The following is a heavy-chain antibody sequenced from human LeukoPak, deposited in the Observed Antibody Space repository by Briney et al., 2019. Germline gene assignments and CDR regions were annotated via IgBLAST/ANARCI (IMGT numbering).Heavy chain of an antibody. CDR3: AKETRWSSSYYFDY. CDR2: ISDSGGNS. V-gene: IGHV3-23*01. CDR1: GFSFSSYA. Sequence: GGSLRLSCAASGFSFSSYAMIWVRQAPGKGLEWVSSISDSGGNSFYIDSVEGRFTISRDNSKNTLYVQMKSLRVEDTAVYYCAKETRWSSSYYFDYWGQGTLVTVSS. J-gene: IGHJ4*02. D-gene: IGHD6-13*01.